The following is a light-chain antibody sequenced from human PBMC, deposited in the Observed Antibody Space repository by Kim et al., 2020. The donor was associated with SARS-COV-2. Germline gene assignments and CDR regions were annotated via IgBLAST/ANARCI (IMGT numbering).Light chain of an antibody. CDR1: SSNIGSNY. CDR3: AAWDDSLSGYV. J-gene: IGLJ1*01. CDR2: RNN. V-gene: IGLV1-47*01. Sequence: QSVLTQPPSACGTPGQRVTISCSGSSSNIGSNYVYWYQQLPGTDPKLLIYRNNQRPSGVPDRFSGSKSGTSASLAISGLRSEDEADYYCAAWDDSLSGYVFGTGTKLTVL.